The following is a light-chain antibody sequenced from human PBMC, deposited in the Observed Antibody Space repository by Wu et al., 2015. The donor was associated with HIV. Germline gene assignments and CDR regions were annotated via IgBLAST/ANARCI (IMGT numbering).Light chain of an antibody. CDR1: QSVSSN. J-gene: IGKJ2*01. Sequence: EIVMTQSPATLSVSPGERATLSCRASQSVSSNLAWYQQKPGQAPRLLIYGASHQGPLVSPARFSGSGSGTEFTLTISSMQSEDFAVYYCQQYNNWYTFGQGTKAGDQT. CDR2: GAS. CDR3: QQYNNWYT. V-gene: IGKV3-15*01.